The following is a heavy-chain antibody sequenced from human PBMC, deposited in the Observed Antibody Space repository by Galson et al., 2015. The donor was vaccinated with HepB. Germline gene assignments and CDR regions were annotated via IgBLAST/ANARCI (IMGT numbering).Heavy chain of an antibody. CDR3: ARGGASPSDYLLYS. CDR2: MNPNSGDI. Sequence: SVRVSCKASGYTFTSYNINWVRQATGQGLEWMGWMNPNSGDIDYALKVKDRVTMTRDTYKATAYMELSSLTSEDTAVYYCARGGASPSDYLLYSWGQGTLVTVSS. V-gene: IGHV1-8*01. J-gene: IGHJ4*02. D-gene: IGHD2/OR15-2a*01. CDR1: GYTFTSYN.